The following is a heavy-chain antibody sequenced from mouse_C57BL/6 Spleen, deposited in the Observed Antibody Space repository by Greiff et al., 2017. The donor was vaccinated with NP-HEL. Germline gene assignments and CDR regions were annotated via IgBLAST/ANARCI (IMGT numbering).Heavy chain of an antibody. V-gene: IGHV5-16*01. CDR1: GFTFSDYY. CDR3: AIYGYDGMDY. J-gene: IGHJ4*01. D-gene: IGHD2-2*01. CDR2: INYDGSST. Sequence: EVMLVESEGGLVQPGSSMKLSCTASGFTFSDYYMAWVRQVPEKGLEWVANINYDGSSTYYLDSLKSRFIISRDNAKNILYLQMSSLKSEDTATYYCAIYGYDGMDYWGQGTSVTVSS.